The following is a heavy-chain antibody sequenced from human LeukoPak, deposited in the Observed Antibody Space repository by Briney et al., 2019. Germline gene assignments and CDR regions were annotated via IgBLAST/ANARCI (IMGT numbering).Heavy chain of an antibody. J-gene: IGHJ3*02. D-gene: IGHD5-24*01. CDR2: INHSGST. CDR1: GGSFSGYY. CDR3: AIDGYMDAFDI. V-gene: IGHV4-34*01. Sequence: PSETLSLTCAVYGGSFSGYYWSWIRQPPGKGLEWIGEINHSGSTNYNPSLKSRVTISVDTSMNQFSLKLSSVTAADTAVYYCAIDGYMDAFDIWGQGTMVTVSS.